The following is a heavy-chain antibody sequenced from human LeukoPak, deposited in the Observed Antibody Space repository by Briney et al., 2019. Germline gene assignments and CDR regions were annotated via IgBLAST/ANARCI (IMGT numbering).Heavy chain of an antibody. J-gene: IGHJ6*03. V-gene: IGHV3-48*01. CDR3: AKNGGRLHSYYMDV. CDR2: ISSSRTT. CDR1: GFPFSSYS. Sequence: GGSLRLSCAASGFPFSSYSMNWVRQAPGEGLEWVSYISSSRTTSYADSVKGRFTMSRDNSKKTLSLQMKSLRPEDTAVYYCAKNGGRLHSYYMDVWGKGTTVTISS. D-gene: IGHD4-23*01.